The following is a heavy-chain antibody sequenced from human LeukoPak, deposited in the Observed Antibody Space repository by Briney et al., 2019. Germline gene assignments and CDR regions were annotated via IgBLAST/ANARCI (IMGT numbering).Heavy chain of an antibody. CDR3: AKDRTTVITNAFDV. CDR1: GFTFSTFA. D-gene: IGHD4-23*01. J-gene: IGHJ3*01. Sequence: GGSLRLSRAASGFTFSTFAMGWVRQPPGKGLEGVSSTTGSGITAYDADSVKGRFTISRDNSENTLYQQMYSLRAEDTATYYCAKDRTTVITNAFDVWGQGTVVSVSS. V-gene: IGHV3-23*01. CDR2: TTGSGITA.